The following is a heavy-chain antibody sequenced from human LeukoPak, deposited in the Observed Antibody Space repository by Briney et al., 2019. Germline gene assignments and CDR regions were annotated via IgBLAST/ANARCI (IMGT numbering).Heavy chain of an antibody. J-gene: IGHJ5*02. CDR3: ARMGRWFGELLTGRWFDP. V-gene: IGHV3-11*04. CDR1: GFTFSDYY. Sequence: GGSLRLSCAASGFTFSDYYMSWIRQAPGKGLEWVSYISSSGSTIYYADSVKGRFTISRDNAKNSLYLQMNSLRAEDTAVYYCARMGRWFGELLTGRWFDPWGQGTLVTVSS. D-gene: IGHD3-10*01. CDR2: ISSSGSTI.